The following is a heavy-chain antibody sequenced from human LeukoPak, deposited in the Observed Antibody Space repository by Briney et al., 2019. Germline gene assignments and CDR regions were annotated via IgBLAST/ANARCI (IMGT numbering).Heavy chain of an antibody. Sequence: PSETLSLTCTVSGGSINDASWNWIRKPPEQGLEWIGYIYHSGGTNYNPSLKSRATISLDTSKNQFSLKLSSVTAADTAVYYCARVGTYYRSLDYWGQGTLVTVSS. CDR2: IYHSGGT. J-gene: IGHJ4*02. D-gene: IGHD3-10*01. CDR1: GGSINDAS. CDR3: ARVGTYYRSLDY. V-gene: IGHV4-59*01.